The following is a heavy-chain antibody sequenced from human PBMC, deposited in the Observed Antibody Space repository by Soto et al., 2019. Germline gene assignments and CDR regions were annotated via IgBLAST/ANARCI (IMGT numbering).Heavy chain of an antibody. J-gene: IGHJ5*02. Sequence: SETLSLTCTVSGGSISSSSYYWGWIRQPPGKGLEWIGSIYYSGSTYYNPSLKSRVTISVDTSKNQFSLKLSSVTAADTAVYYCARDRASYDPWGHGILVTVSS. CDR2: IYYSGST. CDR3: ARDRASYDP. CDR1: GGSISSSSYY. V-gene: IGHV4-39*02. D-gene: IGHD3-10*01.